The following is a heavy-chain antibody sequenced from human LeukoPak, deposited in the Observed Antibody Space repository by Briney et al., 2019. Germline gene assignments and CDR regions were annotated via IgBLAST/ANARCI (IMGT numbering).Heavy chain of an antibody. V-gene: IGHV3-21*01. CDR3: ASTYDSSGYLGWFDP. CDR2: ISSSSSYI. D-gene: IGHD3-22*01. J-gene: IGHJ5*02. CDR1: GFTFSSYS. Sequence: KTGGSLRLSCAASGFTFSSYSMNWVRQAPGKGLEWVSSISSSSSYIYYADSVKGRFTISRDNAKNSLYLQMNSLRAEDTAVYYCASTYDSSGYLGWFDPWGQGTLVTVSS.